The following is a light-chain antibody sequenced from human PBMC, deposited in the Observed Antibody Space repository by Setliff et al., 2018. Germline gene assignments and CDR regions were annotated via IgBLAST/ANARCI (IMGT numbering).Light chain of an antibody. CDR1: SSDIGGYKY. V-gene: IGLV2-14*01. CDR3: LSYTNSDTVV. CDR2: EVI. J-gene: IGLJ1*01. Sequence: QSALAQPTSVSGSPGQSITISCTGTSSDIGGYKYVSWCQQHPGKAPKLMIYEVIKRPSGVSNRFSGSKSGNTASLTISGLQAEDEADYYCLSYTNSDTVVFGTGTK.